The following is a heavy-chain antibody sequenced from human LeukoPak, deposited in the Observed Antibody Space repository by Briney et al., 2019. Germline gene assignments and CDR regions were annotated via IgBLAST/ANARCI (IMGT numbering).Heavy chain of an antibody. CDR1: GGSISSYY. J-gene: IGHJ4*02. CDR3: ARHSQRAGLDFDY. CDR2: IYYSGST. V-gene: IGHV4-59*08. D-gene: IGHD2-15*01. Sequence: SETLSLTCTVSGGSISSYYWSWIRQPPGKRLEWIEYIYYSGSTNYNPSLKSRVTISIDTSKNQFYLKLSSVTAADTAVYYCARHSQRAGLDFDYWGQGTLVTVSS.